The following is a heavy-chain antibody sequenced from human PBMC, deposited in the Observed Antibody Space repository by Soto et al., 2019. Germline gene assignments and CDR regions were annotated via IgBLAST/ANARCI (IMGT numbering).Heavy chain of an antibody. D-gene: IGHD6-19*01. CDR2: INGVGDST. Sequence: EVQLLESGGGSVQPGGSLRLSCAASGFTFGTYPMSWVRQAPGKGLEWVAAINGVGDSTYYADSVKGRFTISRDNSKDTLYLQMNDLRADDTAFYYCARNPPWTVAGIFQYWGQGTLVPVSS. CDR1: GFTFGTYP. J-gene: IGHJ1*01. CDR3: ARNPPWTVAGIFQY. V-gene: IGHV3-23*01.